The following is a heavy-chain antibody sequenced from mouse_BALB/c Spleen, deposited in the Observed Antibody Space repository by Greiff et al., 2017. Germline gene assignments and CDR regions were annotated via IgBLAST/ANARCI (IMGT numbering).Heavy chain of an antibody. V-gene: IGHV3-8*02. J-gene: IGHJ3*01. CDR3: ASHRTWFAY. D-gene: IGHD2-14*01. Sequence: VQLKESGPSLVKPSQTLSLTCSLTGDSITSGYLNWIRKFPGNKLEYMGYISYSGSTYYNPSLKSRISITRDTSKNQYYLQLNSVTTEDTATYYCASHRTWFAYWGQGTLVTVSA. CDR2: ISYSGST. CDR1: GDSITSGY.